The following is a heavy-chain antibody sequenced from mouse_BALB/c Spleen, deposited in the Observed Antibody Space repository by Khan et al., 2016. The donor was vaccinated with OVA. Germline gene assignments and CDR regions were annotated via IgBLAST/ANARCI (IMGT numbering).Heavy chain of an antibody. V-gene: IGHV1-9*01. J-gene: IGHJ1*01. D-gene: IGHD2-1*01. CDR1: GYTFSSYW. CDR2: ILPGSSST. CDR3: ARYGNHWYFDV. Sequence: QVQLKQSGAELMKPGASVKISCKATGYTFSSYWIEWIKQRPGHGLEWIGEILPGSSSTNYNEKFKGKATFTADTSSNTAYMQLSSLTSEDSAVYCCARYGNHWYFDVWGAGTTVTVSS.